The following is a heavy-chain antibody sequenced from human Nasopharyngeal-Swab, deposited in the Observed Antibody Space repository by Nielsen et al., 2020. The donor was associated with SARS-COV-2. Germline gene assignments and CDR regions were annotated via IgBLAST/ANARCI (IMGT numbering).Heavy chain of an antibody. CDR3: ARSITSSSWYLYGMDV. Sequence: GESLKISCKGSGYSFTSYWIGWVRQMPGKGLEWMGIIYPGDSDTRYSPSFQGQVTISADKSISTAYLQWSSLKASDTAMYYCARSITSSSWYLYGMDVWGQGTTVTGSS. CDR1: GYSFTSYW. D-gene: IGHD6-13*01. J-gene: IGHJ6*02. V-gene: IGHV5-51*01. CDR2: IYPGDSDT.